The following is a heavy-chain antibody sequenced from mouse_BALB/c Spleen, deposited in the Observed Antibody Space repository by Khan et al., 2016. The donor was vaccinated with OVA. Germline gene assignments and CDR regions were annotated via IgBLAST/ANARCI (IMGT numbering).Heavy chain of an antibody. CDR2: ISSGGGPYT. Sequence: EVELVESGGGLVKPGDSLKLSCAASGFTFTKYAMSWVRQTPETRLEWVATISSGGGPYTYYPDSVKGRFTIFRDNAKNTLYLQMSSLRSEYTAMSYCSSVSFGYFAYWGQGTTLTVSS. CDR1: GFTFTKYA. V-gene: IGHV5-9-3*01. CDR3: SSVSFGYFAY. J-gene: IGHJ2*01.